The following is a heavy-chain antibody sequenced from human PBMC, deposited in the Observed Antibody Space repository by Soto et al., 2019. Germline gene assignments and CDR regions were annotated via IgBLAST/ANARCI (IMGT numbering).Heavy chain of an antibody. J-gene: IGHJ4*02. CDR2: IYYSGST. D-gene: IGHD4-17*01. V-gene: IGHV4-61*01. CDR1: GGSVSSGSYY. Sequence: SETLSLTCTVSGGSVSSGSYYWSWIRQPPGKGLEWIGYIYYSGSTNYNPSLKSRVTISVDTSKNQFSLKLSSVTAADTAVYYCARVTTVTNFDYWGQGTLVTVSS. CDR3: ARVTTVTNFDY.